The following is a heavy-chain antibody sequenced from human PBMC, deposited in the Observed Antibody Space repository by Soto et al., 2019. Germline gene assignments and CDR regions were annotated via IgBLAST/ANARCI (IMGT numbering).Heavy chain of an antibody. J-gene: IGHJ6*02. V-gene: IGHV4-39*01. Sequence: PSETLSLTCTVSGASISSPSYSWGWIRLSPGKGLEWIGSIYYSGTTYYNPSLKSRVSISVDTSKNQFSLNLASVTAADTAVYYCARGDVDIVATTQYSYGMDVWGQGPTVTVSS. CDR3: ARGDVDIVATTQYSYGMDV. CDR1: GASISSPSYS. CDR2: IYYSGTT. D-gene: IGHD5-12*01.